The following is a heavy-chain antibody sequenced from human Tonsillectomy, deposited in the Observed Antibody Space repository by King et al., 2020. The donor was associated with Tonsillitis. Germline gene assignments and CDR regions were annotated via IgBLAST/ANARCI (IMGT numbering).Heavy chain of an antibody. V-gene: IGHV2-5*02. CDR3: VHLLMTTVTSQVTSQPSDGFDI. CDR1: GFSLSTHGVG. J-gene: IGHJ3*02. Sequence: ITLKESGPTLVKPTQTLTLTCTISGFSLSTHGVGVGWIRQPPGKALEWLALIYWDDDKRYSPSLKSRVTITKDTSKNQVVLTVTNMDPVDTGTYYCVHLLMTTVTSQVTSQPSDGFDIWGQGTMVTVSS. D-gene: IGHD4-11*01. CDR2: IYWDDDK.